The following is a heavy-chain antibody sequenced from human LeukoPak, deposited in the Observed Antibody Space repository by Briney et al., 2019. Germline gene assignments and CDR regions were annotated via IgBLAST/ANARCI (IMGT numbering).Heavy chain of an antibody. D-gene: IGHD3-3*01. CDR3: ARDLSGFGDGIESFDM. V-gene: IGHV3-48*03. CDR2: ISSSGSTI. Sequence: PGGSLRFSCAASGFTFSSYEMNWVRQAPGKGLEWVSYISSSGSTIYYADSVKGRFTISRDNAKNSLYLQMNSLRAEDTAVYYCARDLSGFGDGIESFDMWGQGTMVTVSS. CDR1: GFTFSSYE. J-gene: IGHJ3*02.